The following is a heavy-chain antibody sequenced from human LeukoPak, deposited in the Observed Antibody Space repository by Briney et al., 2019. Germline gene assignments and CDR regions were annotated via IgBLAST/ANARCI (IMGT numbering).Heavy chain of an antibody. V-gene: IGHV3-53*05. CDR1: GFGLANNY. Sequence: GGSLRLSCAASGFGLANNYMSWVRQAPGKGLEWVSLIDSESKTFYADSVKGRFTVSGDSSQSTLYLQMNSLRVEDTAVYYCARDGCSLTSCFENWGQGTLVTVSS. J-gene: IGHJ4*02. CDR3: ARDGCSLTSCFEN. CDR2: IDSESKT. D-gene: IGHD2-2*01.